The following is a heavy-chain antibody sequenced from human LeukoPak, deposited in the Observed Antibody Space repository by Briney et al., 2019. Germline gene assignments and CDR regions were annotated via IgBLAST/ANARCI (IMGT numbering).Heavy chain of an antibody. V-gene: IGHV3-74*01. Sequence: GGSLRLSCAASGFTFSAYWMHWVRHAPGKGLVWVSRVKYDGSTTTYADSVKGRFTISRDNAKNILYSQMNSLRVEDTAVYYCARDLDWLLFDYWGQGTLVTVSS. CDR1: GFTFSAYW. CDR2: VKYDGSTT. J-gene: IGHJ4*02. D-gene: IGHD3-9*01. CDR3: ARDLDWLLFDY.